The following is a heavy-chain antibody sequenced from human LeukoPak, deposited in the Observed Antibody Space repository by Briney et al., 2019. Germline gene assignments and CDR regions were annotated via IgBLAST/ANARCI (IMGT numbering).Heavy chain of an antibody. J-gene: IGHJ4*02. V-gene: IGHV4-31*03. CDR1: GGSISSGGYY. Sequence: SQTLSLTCTVSGGSISSGGYYWSWIRQHPGKGLEWIGYIYYSGSTYYNPSLKSRVTISVDTSKNQFSLKLSSVTVADTAVYYCARVVVAATHGFDYWGQGTLVTVSS. CDR3: ARVVVAATHGFDY. CDR2: IYYSGST. D-gene: IGHD2-15*01.